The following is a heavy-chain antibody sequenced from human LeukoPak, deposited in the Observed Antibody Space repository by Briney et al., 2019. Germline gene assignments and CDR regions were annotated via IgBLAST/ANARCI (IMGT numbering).Heavy chain of an antibody. V-gene: IGHV3-11*05. CDR1: GFTFSDYY. D-gene: IGHD4-17*01. J-gene: IGHJ1*01. CDR3: AREAVTTYYFQH. CDR2: ISSSSSYT. Sequence: GGSLRLSCAASGFTFSDYYMSWIRQAPGKGLEWVSYISSSSSYTNYADSVKGRFTISRDNAKNSLYLQMNSLRAEDTAVYYCAREAVTTYYFQHWGQDTLVTVSS.